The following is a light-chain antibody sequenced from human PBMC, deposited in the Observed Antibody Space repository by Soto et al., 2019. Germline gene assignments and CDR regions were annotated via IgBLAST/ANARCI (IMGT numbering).Light chain of an antibody. J-gene: IGKJ1*01. CDR1: QSVSSSY. CDR2: GAS. CDR3: QHYHNWPPT. V-gene: IGKV3-20*01. Sequence: EIVLTQSPGTLSLSPGERATLSCRASQSVSSSYLAWFQQKPGQAPRLLIYGASSRATGIPDRFSGSGSATAFTLTISSLQSEDFAVYYFQHYHNWPPTFGQGTKVDIK.